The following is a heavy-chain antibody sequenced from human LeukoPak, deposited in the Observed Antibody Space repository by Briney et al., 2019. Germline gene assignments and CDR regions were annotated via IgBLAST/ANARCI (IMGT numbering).Heavy chain of an antibody. Sequence: ASVKVSCRASGYTFSGYFMHWVRQAPGQGLEWMGWIYPNSGGTKYAQKFQGRVTMTRDTSISTIYMELSSLRSDDTPVYYCARVSGSPNFDYWGQGTLVTVSS. CDR1: GYTFSGYF. J-gene: IGHJ4*02. CDR3: ARVSGSPNFDY. D-gene: IGHD1-26*01. CDR2: IYPNSGGT. V-gene: IGHV1-2*02.